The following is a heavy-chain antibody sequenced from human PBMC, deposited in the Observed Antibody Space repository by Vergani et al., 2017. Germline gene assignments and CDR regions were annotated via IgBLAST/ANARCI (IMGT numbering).Heavy chain of an antibody. D-gene: IGHD3-9*01. CDR1: GFTFSSYW. Sequence: EVQLVESGGGLVQPGGSLRLSCAASGFTFSSYWMSWVRQAPGKGLEWVANIKQDGSEKYYVDSVKGRFTISRDNAKNSLYLQMNSLRAEDTAVYYCARPAVSRYFDWLEPSWGQGTLVTVSS. CDR3: ARPAVSRYFDWLEPS. CDR2: IKQDGSEK. J-gene: IGHJ5*02. V-gene: IGHV3-7*01.